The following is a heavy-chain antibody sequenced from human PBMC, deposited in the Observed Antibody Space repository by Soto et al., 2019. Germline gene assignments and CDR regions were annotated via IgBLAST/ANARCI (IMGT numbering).Heavy chain of an antibody. J-gene: IGHJ3*02. Sequence: QVQLVQSGADVKKPGSSVKVSCKASGGTFSSYTISWVRQAPGQGLEWMGRIIPILGIANYAQKFQGRVTVTADKSTSTAYMELSSLRSEDTAVYYCAQYCSSTSCYHDAFDIWGQGTMVTVSS. CDR3: AQYCSSTSCYHDAFDI. CDR2: IIPILGIA. D-gene: IGHD2-2*01. CDR1: GGTFSSYT. V-gene: IGHV1-69*02.